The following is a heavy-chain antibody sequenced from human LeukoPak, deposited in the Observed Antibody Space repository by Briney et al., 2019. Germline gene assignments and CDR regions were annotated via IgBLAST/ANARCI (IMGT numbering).Heavy chain of an antibody. J-gene: IGHJ6*03. CDR3: AKSYSYYHMDD. V-gene: IGHV3-30*02. CDR2: IHHDGSNK. Sequence: PGGSLRLSCAASGFTFDDYGMHWVRQAPGKGLDWVAFIHHDGSNKYYADSVRGRFTISRDNSKNTLYLQMNSLRGDDTAVYYCAKSYSYYHMDDWGKGTSVTVSS. CDR1: GFTFDDYG.